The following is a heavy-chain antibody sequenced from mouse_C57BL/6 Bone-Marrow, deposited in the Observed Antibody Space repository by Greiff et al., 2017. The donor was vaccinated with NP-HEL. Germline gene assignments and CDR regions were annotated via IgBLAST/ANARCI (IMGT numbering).Heavy chain of an antibody. CDR2: IWTGGGT. CDR3: ARNYDGFDV. Sequence: VQLVESGPGLVAPSPCLSISCTVSGFSLTSYAISWVRQPPGKGLEWLGVIWTGGGTNYYSAPKSRLSISKDNSKSQVFLKMNSLQTDDTARYYCARNYDGFDVWGTGTTVTVSS. V-gene: IGHV2-9-1*01. CDR1: GFSLTSYA. J-gene: IGHJ1*03. D-gene: IGHD2-12*01.